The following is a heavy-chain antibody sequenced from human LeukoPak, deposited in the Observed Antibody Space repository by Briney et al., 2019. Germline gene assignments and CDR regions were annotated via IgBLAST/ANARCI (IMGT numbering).Heavy chain of an antibody. CDR3: ARDSTYYYDSGTSGPHYFDF. V-gene: IGHV3-30*01. CDR1: GFTFSCYA. Sequence: GGSLRLSCAASGFTFSCYAMHWVRQAPGKGLEWVALISYHGDITYYADSVKGRFTLSRDNSKTTLFLQLNSLRAEDTAVYYCARDSTYYYDSGTSGPHYFDFWGQGTLVNVSS. D-gene: IGHD3-10*01. CDR2: ISYHGDIT. J-gene: IGHJ4*02.